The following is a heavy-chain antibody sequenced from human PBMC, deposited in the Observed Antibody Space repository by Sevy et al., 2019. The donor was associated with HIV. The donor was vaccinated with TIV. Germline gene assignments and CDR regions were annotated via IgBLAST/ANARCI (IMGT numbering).Heavy chain of an antibody. CDR1: GFTFSDFY. J-gene: IGHJ3*01. D-gene: IGHD2-15*01. CDR2: ISRGNGYT. Sequence: GGSLRLSCAASGFTFSDFYMSWIRQVPGKGLESVSYISRGNGYTNYADSVKGRFTISRDNAKNLLYLQMNSLRAEDTAVYYCAREAAAEAFDFWGQGTMVTVSS. CDR3: AREAAAEAFDF. V-gene: IGHV3-11*06.